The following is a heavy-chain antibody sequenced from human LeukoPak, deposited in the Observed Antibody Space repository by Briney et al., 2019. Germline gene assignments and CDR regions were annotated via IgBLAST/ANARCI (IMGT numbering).Heavy chain of an antibody. CDR3: AKDSINDSGSYYPLAY. CDR1: GFTFSSYA. CDR2: ISGSGGST. Sequence: WGSLRLSCAASGFTFSSYAMSRVRQAPGKGLEWVSAISGSGGSTYYADSVKGRFTISRDNSKNTLYLQMNSLRAEDTAVYYCAKDSINDSGSYYPLAYWGQGTLVSVSS. D-gene: IGHD1-26*01. J-gene: IGHJ4*02. V-gene: IGHV3-23*01.